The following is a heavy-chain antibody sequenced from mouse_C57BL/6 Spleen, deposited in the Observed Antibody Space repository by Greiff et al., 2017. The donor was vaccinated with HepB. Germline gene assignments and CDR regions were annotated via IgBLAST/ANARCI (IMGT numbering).Heavy chain of an antibody. CDR3: ARELNGNYGYFDY. Sequence: EVKLMESGPGLVKPSQSLSLTCSVTGYSITSGYYWNWIRQFPGNKLEWMGYISYDGSNNYNPSLKNRISITRDTSKNQFFLKLNSVTTEDTATYYCARELNGNYGYFDYWGQGTTLTVSS. CDR2: ISYDGSN. J-gene: IGHJ2*01. D-gene: IGHD2-1*01. V-gene: IGHV3-6*01. CDR1: GYSITSGYY.